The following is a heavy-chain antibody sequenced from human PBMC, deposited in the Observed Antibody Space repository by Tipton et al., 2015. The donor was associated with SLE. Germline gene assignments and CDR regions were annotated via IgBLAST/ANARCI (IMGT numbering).Heavy chain of an antibody. J-gene: IGHJ3*02. V-gene: IGHV4-4*09. D-gene: IGHD6-13*01. CDR3: ARLFYSSSSTGAFDI. CDR2: IYTSGST. Sequence: TLSLTCTVSGGSISSYYWSWIRQPPGKGLEWIGYIYTSGSTNYNPSLKSRVTISVDTSKNQFSLKLSSVTAADTAVYYGARLFYSSSSTGAFDIWGQGTMVTVSS. CDR1: GGSISSYY.